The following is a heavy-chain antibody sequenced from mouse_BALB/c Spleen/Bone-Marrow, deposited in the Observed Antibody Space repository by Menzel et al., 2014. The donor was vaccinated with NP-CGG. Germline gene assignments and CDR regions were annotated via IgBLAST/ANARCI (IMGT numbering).Heavy chain of an antibody. J-gene: IGHJ3*01. CDR2: IYPGDGDT. Sequence: QVQLQQSGPELVKSGASVKISCRASGYAFSSSWMNWVKQRPGQGLEWIGRIYPGDGDTNYNGKFRGKATLTADKSSSTAYMQLSSLTSVDSAVYFCARTYGSSYFVYWGQGTLVTVSA. D-gene: IGHD1-1*01. CDR1: GYAFSSSW. CDR3: ARTYGSSYFVY. V-gene: IGHV1-82*01.